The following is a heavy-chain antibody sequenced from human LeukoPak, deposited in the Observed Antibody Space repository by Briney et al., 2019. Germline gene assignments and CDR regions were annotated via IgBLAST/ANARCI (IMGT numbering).Heavy chain of an antibody. CDR3: AGDYEGNLAFDI. V-gene: IGHV3-21*01. D-gene: IGHD4-23*01. J-gene: IGHJ3*02. CDR2: ISSSSTYI. Sequence: MPGGSVRLSCAASGFSFSNCSMNWVRQAPGKGLEWVSSISSSSTYIYYADSLEGRFTISRDNVRNSLYLQMNSLRAEDTAVYYCAGDYEGNLAFDIWGQGTMVTVSS. CDR1: GFSFSNCS.